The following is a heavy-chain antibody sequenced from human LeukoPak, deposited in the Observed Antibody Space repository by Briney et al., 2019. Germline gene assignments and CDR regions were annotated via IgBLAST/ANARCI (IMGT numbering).Heavy chain of an antibody. Sequence: PGGSLRLSCAASGFTFSTYSMNWVRQAPGKGLEWVSYISSSNTIYYADSVKGRFTISRDNAKNSLYLQMNSLSAEDTAVYYCARGFPRGVVPAAIPLGWFDPWGQGTLVTVSS. CDR3: ARGFPRGVVPAAIPLGWFDP. D-gene: IGHD2-2*02. CDR2: ISSSNTI. J-gene: IGHJ5*02. V-gene: IGHV3-48*04. CDR1: GFTFSTYS.